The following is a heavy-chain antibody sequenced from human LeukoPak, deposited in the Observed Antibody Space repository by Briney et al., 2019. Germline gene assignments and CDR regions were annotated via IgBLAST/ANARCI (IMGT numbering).Heavy chain of an antibody. J-gene: IGHJ5*01. CDR2: SHNDGSDT. V-gene: IGHV3-74*01. CDR1: GFSLSTFW. CDR3: VRDRPPRRLAS. Sequence: GGSLRLSCAASGFSLSTFWMHWVRQGPGTGLVWVARSHNDGSDTIYADSVKGRFTVSRDNAKNAMYLQMNSLRVEDTAVYYCVRDRPPRRLASWGNGALVTVSS.